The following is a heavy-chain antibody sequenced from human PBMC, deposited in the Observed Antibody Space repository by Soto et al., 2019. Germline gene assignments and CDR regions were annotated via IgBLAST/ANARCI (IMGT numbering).Heavy chain of an antibody. CDR1: GFIFSTYA. J-gene: IGHJ3*01. D-gene: IGHD3-10*01. V-gene: IGHV3-30*04. Sequence: LRLSCTASGFIFSTYAMYWVRQAPGKGLEWVAIISYDGSNNYYADSVKGRFTVPRDNSKNTLYLQMHSLRAEDTAVYYCARDGGGFGELLLNSYDAFDLWGQGKLVTVSS. CDR3: ARDGGGFGELLLNSYDAFDL. CDR2: ISYDGSNN.